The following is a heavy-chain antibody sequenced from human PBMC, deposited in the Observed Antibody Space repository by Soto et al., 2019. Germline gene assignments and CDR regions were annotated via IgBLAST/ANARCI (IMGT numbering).Heavy chain of an antibody. D-gene: IGHD2-21*02. Sequence: APVKVSCKASGYTFTSYGISWVRQAPGQGLEWMGWISAYNGNTNYAQKLQGRVTMTTDTSTSTAYMELRSLRSDDTAVYYCARDWSGYCGGDCYPNAEDIDYWGQGTLVTVSS. V-gene: IGHV1-18*01. CDR1: GYTFTSYG. J-gene: IGHJ4*02. CDR3: ARDWSGYCGGDCYPNAEDIDY. CDR2: ISAYNGNT.